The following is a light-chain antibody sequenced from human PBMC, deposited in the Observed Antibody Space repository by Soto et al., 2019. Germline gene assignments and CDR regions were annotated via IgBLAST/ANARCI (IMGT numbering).Light chain of an antibody. J-gene: IGLJ2*01. CDR1: SSDIGRYNY. CDR2: DVS. CDR3: GSYTSSDTMI. Sequence: QSALTQPASVSGSPGQSITISCTGTSSDIGRYNYVSWYQHSPGKAPKLIIYDVSDRPSWVSNRFSGSKSGTTASLTISGLQAEDEADYYCGSYTSSDTMIFGGGTKLTVL. V-gene: IGLV2-14*03.